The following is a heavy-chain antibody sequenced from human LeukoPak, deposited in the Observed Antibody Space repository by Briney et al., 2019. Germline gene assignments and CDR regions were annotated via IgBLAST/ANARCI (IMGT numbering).Heavy chain of an antibody. CDR3: ARAHYYDSSDDAFAI. CDR1: GFTFSSYG. CDR2: IWYDGSNK. Sequence: PGGSLRLSCAASGFTFSSYGMHWVRQAPGKGLEWVAVIWYDGSNKYYADSVKGRFTISRDNSKNTLYLQMNSLRAEDTAVYYCARAHYYDSSDDAFAIWGQGTMVTVSS. D-gene: IGHD3-22*01. V-gene: IGHV3-33*01. J-gene: IGHJ3*02.